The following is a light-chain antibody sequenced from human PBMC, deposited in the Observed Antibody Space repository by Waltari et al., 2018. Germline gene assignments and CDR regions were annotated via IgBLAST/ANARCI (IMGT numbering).Light chain of an antibody. V-gene: IGKV3-15*01. CDR3: QQYNNWPLT. Sequence: EIVLTHSPATLSLSPGERAALSCRASQSVSSSLAWYQQKPGQAPRLLIFGSSSRATGIPDRFSGSGSGTDFTLTISSLEPEDFAVYYCQQYNNWPLTFGGGSKVEIK. CDR2: GSS. CDR1: QSVSSS. J-gene: IGKJ4*01.